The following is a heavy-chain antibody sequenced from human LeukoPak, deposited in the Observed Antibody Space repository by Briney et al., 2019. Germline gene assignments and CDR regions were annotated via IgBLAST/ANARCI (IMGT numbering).Heavy chain of an antibody. CDR1: GYTLTELS. V-gene: IGHV1-24*01. D-gene: IGHD4-17*01. CDR2: FDPEDGET. CDR3: ATHGRLGEYFQH. J-gene: IGHJ1*01. Sequence: ASVKVSCKVSGYTLTELSMHWVRQAPGKGLEWMGGFDPEDGETIYAQKFQGRVTMTKDTSTDTAYMELSSLRSEDTAVYYCATHGRLGEYFQHWGQGTLVTVSS.